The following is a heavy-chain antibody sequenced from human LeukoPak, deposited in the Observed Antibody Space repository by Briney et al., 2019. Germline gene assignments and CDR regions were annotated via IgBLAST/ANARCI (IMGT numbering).Heavy chain of an antibody. D-gene: IGHD2-2*01. J-gene: IGHJ3*02. CDR2: ISYDGSNK. CDR3: ATSTDADAFDI. CDR1: GFTFSSHA. Sequence: GGSLRLSCAASGFTFSSHAMHWVRQAPGKGLEWVAVISYDGSNKYYADSVKGRFTISRDNSKNTLYLQMNSLRAEDTAVYYCATSTDADAFDIWGQGTMVTVSS. V-gene: IGHV3-30-3*01.